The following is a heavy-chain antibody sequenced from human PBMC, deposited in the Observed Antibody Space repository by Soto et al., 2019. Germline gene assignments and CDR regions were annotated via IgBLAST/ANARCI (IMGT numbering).Heavy chain of an antibody. J-gene: IGHJ4*02. Sequence: EVQLLESGGGLVQPGGSLRLSCAASGFTFSSYAMSWVRQAPGKGLEWVSAISGSGGSTYYADSVKGRFTISRDNSKNTVYLQMNSLRAEDTAVYYCARDGGGSYSSGWYGGDFDYWGQGTLVTVSS. CDR3: ARDGGGSYSSGWYGGDFDY. V-gene: IGHV3-23*01. D-gene: IGHD6-19*01. CDR1: GFTFSSYA. CDR2: ISGSGGST.